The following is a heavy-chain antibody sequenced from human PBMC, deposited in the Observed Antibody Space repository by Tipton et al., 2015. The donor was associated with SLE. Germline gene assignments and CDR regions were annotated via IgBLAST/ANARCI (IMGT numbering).Heavy chain of an antibody. V-gene: IGHV4-59*11. CDR2: IYYRGST. CDR3: VRGYGSGSYYNGFDP. CDR1: GGSISRHY. D-gene: IGHD3-10*01. Sequence: TLSLTCTVSGGSISRHYWSWIRQPPGTGLEWIGYIYYRGSTNYNPALKSRVTLSVDTSKNQFSLKLSSVTAADTAVYYCVRGYGSGSYYNGFDPWGQGTLVTVSA. J-gene: IGHJ5*02.